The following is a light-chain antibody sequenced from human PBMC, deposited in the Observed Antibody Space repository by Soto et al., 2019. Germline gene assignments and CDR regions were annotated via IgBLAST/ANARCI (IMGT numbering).Light chain of an antibody. CDR2: GAS. CDR3: QQYGSSLFT. Sequence: EIVLTQSPGTLSLSPGERATLSCRASQSVSSNYLAWYQQKPGQAPRLLIYGASTRATGIPDRFSGSGSGKDFTLTIRRLEPEDFAVYYCQQYGSSLFTFGPGTKVDIK. CDR1: QSVSSNY. J-gene: IGKJ3*01. V-gene: IGKV3-20*01.